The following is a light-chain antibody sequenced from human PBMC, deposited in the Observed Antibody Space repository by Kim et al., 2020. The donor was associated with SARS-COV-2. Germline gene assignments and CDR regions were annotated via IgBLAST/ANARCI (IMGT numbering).Light chain of an antibody. CDR2: EDS. Sequence: VPPGQTASITCSGDKLGDKYAFWYQQKPGQSPVLVIYEDSNRPSGIPERFSGSNSGNTATLTISGTQAMDEADYYCQAWDSSTAWVFGTGTKVTVL. CDR3: QAWDSSTAWV. J-gene: IGLJ1*01. V-gene: IGLV3-1*01. CDR1: KLGDKY.